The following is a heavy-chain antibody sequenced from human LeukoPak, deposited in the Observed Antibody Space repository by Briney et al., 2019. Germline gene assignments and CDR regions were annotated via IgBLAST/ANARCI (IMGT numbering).Heavy chain of an antibody. J-gene: IGHJ6*03. D-gene: IGHD3-10*01. CDR3: ARDPPYYYGSGSYNYYYYYMDV. Sequence: GGSLRLYCAASGFTFSDYYMSWIRQAPGKGLEWVSYISSSGSTIYYADSVKGRFTISRDNAKNSLYLQMNSLRAEDTAVYYCARDPPYYYGSGSYNYYYYYMDVWGKGTTVTVSS. V-gene: IGHV3-11*04. CDR2: ISSSGSTI. CDR1: GFTFSDYY.